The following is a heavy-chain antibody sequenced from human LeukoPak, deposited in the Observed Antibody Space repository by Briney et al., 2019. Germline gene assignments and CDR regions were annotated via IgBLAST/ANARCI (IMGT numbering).Heavy chain of an antibody. CDR1: GFTFSTYN. Sequence: GGSLRLSCVASGFTFSTYNMNWVRQAPGKGLEWVSYISSSGDTIYYADSVKGRFTISRDNSKNTLYLQMNSLRAEDTAVYYCARDGPDYWGQGTLVTVSS. CDR3: ARDGPDY. J-gene: IGHJ4*02. V-gene: IGHV3-48*01. CDR2: ISSSGDTI.